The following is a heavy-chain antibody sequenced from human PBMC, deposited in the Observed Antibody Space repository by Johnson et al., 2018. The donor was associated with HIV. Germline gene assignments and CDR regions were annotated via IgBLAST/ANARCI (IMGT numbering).Heavy chain of an antibody. CDR1: GFTFSSYA. CDR2: ISYDGSNK. CDR3: ARGIMITFGGVIPNDAIDI. V-gene: IGHV3-30-3*01. Sequence: QVQLVESGGGVVQPGRSLRLSCAASGFTFSSYAMHWVRQAPGKGLEWVAVISYDGSNKYYTDSVKGRFTISRDNAKNSLYLQMNSLRAEDTALYYCARGIMITFGGVIPNDAIDIWGQGKMVTVSS. J-gene: IGHJ3*02. D-gene: IGHD3-16*02.